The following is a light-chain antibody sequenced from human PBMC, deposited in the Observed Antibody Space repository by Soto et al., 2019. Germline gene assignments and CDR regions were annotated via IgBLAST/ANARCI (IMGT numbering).Light chain of an antibody. CDR2: DVS. J-gene: IGLJ3*02. CDR1: SSDVGGYNY. V-gene: IGLV2-14*01. Sequence: QSALTQPASVSGSPGQSITISCTGTSSDVGGYNYVSWYQQHPGKAPKRMIYDVSNRPSGVSNRFSGSKSGNTASLTISGLQAEDEADYYCSSYTSSSTLLEFGGGTKLTVL. CDR3: SSYTSSSTLLE.